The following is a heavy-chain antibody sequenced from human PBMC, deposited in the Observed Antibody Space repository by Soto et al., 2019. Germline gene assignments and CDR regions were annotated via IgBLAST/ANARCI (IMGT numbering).Heavy chain of an antibody. D-gene: IGHD1-26*01. J-gene: IGHJ5*02. Sequence: ASVKVSCKASGYTFTSYGISWVRQAPGQGLEWMGGIIAIIGTANYAQKFQGRVTITADESTSTAYMELSSLRSEDTAVYYCARVSGSYYANWFDPWGQGTLVTVSS. CDR3: ARVSGSYYANWFDP. CDR1: GYTFTSYG. V-gene: IGHV1-69*13. CDR2: IIAIIGTA.